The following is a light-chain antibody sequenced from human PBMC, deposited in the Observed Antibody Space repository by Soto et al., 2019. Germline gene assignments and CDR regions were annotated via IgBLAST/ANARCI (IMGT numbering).Light chain of an antibody. CDR3: QQSYSS. V-gene: IGKV1-39*01. J-gene: IGKJ4*01. CDR2: AAS. CDR1: QSISSY. Sequence: DIQMTQSPSSLSASVGDRVTITCRASQSISSYLNWYQQKPGKAPQLLIYAASNLQSGVPSRFSGSGSGTDFTLTISSLQPEDFATYHCQQSYSSFGGGTKVEIK.